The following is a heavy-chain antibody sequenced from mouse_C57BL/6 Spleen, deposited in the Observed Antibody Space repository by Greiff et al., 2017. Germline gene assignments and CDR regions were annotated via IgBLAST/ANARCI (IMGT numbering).Heavy chain of an antibody. D-gene: IGHD3-2*02. J-gene: IGHJ3*01. CDR1: GYTFTSYW. Sequence: VQLQQPGAELVMPGASVKLSCKASGYTFTSYWMHWVKQRPGQGLEWIGEIDPSDSYTNYNQKFKGKSTLTVDKSSSTAYMQLSSLTSEDSAVYYLARYATAQAKSWFAYWGQGTLVTVSA. V-gene: IGHV1-69*01. CDR2: IDPSDSYT. CDR3: ARYATAQAKSWFAY.